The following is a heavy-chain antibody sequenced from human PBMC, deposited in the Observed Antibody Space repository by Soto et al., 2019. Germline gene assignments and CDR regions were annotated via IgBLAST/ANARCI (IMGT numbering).Heavy chain of an antibody. CDR2: IYYSGDT. CDR3: ARNQPQRYCSGGTCRPAYGMDV. Sequence: SETLSLTCTVSGGSISSDSFYWAWIRQPPGKGLEWIGIIYYSGDTYYNPSLAGRLTMSVDTSNQFSLTLRSVTAADTALYYCARNQPQRYCSGGTCRPAYGMDVWRQGTTVTVTS. D-gene: IGHD2-15*01. CDR1: GGSISSDSFY. V-gene: IGHV4-39*01. J-gene: IGHJ6*02.